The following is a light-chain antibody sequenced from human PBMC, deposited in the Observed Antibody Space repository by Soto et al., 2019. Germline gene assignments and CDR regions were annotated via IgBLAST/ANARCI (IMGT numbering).Light chain of an antibody. CDR3: QQRSNWRIT. CDR1: QSVSSS. J-gene: IGKJ5*01. V-gene: IGKV3-11*01. CDR2: DTS. Sequence: DMVLTQSPDTLSLSPGERATLSCRASQSVSSSLAWYQQKPGQAPRLLISDTSNRATGIPARFSGSGSGTDFTLTISSLEPEDFAVYYCQQRSNWRITFGQGTRLEI.